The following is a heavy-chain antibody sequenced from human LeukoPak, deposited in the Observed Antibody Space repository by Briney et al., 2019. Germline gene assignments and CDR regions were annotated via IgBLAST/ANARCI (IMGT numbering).Heavy chain of an antibody. D-gene: IGHD6-19*01. J-gene: IGHJ4*02. V-gene: IGHV7-4-1*02. Sequence: ASVKVSCKASGYTFTSYAMNWVRQAPGQGLEWMGWINTNTGNPTYTQGFTGRFVFSLDTSVSTAYLQISSLKAEDTAVHYCASTIAVAGTDYFDYWGQGTLVTVSS. CDR3: ASTIAVAGTDYFDY. CDR2: INTNTGNP. CDR1: GYTFTSYA.